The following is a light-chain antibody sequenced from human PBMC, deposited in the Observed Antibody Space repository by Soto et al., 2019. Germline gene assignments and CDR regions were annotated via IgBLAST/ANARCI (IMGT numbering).Light chain of an antibody. V-gene: IGLV2-8*01. CDR1: SSDVGGYNY. J-gene: IGLJ3*02. CDR2: EVN. CDR3: SSYAGSKNLV. Sequence: QSALTQPPSASGSPGQSVTISCTGTSSDVGGYNYVSWYQQYPGKAPKLMIYEVNKRPSGVPDRFSGSKSGNTASLTVSGLQAEDEADYYCSSYAGSKNLVFGGGTKVTVL.